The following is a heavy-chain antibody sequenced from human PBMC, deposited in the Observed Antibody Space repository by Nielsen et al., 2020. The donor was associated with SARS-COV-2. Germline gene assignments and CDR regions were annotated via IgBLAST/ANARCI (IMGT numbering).Heavy chain of an antibody. V-gene: IGHV3-30*18. CDR3: AKDGAYYGVRGVVHFGY. D-gene: IGHD3-10*01. CDR1: GFTFRNYG. J-gene: IGHJ4*02. Sequence: GESLKISCAASGFTFRNYGMHWVRQAPGKGLEWVALISYDGSDQYYEDSLKGRFTISRDNSKNIVYLQMNSLRAEDTAVYYCAKDGAYYGVRGVVHFGYWGRGTLVTVSS. CDR2: ISYDGSDQ.